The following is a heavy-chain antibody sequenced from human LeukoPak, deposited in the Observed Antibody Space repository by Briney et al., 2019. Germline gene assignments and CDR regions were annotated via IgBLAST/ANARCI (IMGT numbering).Heavy chain of an antibody. CDR1: GGSFSGYY. D-gene: IGHD2-2*01. V-gene: IGHV4-34*01. CDR2: INHSGST. CDR3: AKEVTASCSSTSCYLNWFDP. J-gene: IGHJ5*02. Sequence: SETLSLTCAVYGGSFSGYYWSWIRQPPGKGLEWIGAINHSGSTNYNPSLKSRVTISVDTSKNQFSLKLSSVTAADTAVYYCAKEVTASCSSTSCYLNWFDPWGQGTLVTVSS.